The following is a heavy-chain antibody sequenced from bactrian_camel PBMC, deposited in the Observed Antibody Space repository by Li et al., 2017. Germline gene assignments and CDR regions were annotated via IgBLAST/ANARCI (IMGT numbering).Heavy chain of an antibody. CDR1: GTTYC. Sequence: HVQLVESGGGLVQPGGSLRLSCEASGTTYCMGWFRQAPGKEREGVARAALLDSTTYSTTYADSVKGRFTISRDNAKNTVYLQMNSLKSEDTALYYCATGGQMGWVDFGYWGQGTQVTVS. J-gene: IGHJ6*01. V-gene: IGHV3-2*01. D-gene: IGHD5*01. CDR2: AALLDSTTYST. CDR3: ATGGQMGWVDFGY.